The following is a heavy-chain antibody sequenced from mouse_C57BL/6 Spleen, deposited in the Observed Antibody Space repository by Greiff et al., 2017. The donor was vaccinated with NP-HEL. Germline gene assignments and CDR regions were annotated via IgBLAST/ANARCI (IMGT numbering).Heavy chain of an antibody. CDR2: IDPETGGT. CDR1: GYTFTDYE. CDR3: TKTVYGSYYMDY. V-gene: IGHV1-15*01. Sequence: QVQLQQSGAELVRPGASVTLSCKASGYTFTDYEMHWVKQTPVHGLEWIGAIDPETGGTAYNQKFKGKAILTADESSSTAYMELRSRTSEDSAVDYCTKTVYGSYYMDYWGPGTSVTVSS. D-gene: IGHD2-1*01. J-gene: IGHJ4*01.